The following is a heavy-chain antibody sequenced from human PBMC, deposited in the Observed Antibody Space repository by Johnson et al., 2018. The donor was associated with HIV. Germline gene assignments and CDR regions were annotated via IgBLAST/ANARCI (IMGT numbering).Heavy chain of an antibody. D-gene: IGHD6-19*01. V-gene: IGHV3-30*12. CDR3: ARIPGSGWEHDAFDI. J-gene: IGHJ3*02. Sequence: QVLLVESGGGVVQPGRSLRLSCTASGFTFSSYGLHWVRQAPGKGLEWVAVTSNDGSNKYYADSVKGRFTIYRDNFKNTLYLQMNSLRAEDTAVYYCARIPGSGWEHDAFDIWGQGTMVTVSS. CDR2: TSNDGSNK. CDR1: GFTFSSYG.